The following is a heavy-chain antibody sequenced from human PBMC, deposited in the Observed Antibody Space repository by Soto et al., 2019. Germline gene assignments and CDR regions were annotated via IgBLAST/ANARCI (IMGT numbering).Heavy chain of an antibody. CDR1: AGSISGYY. D-gene: IGHD6-13*01. J-gene: IGHJ5*02. Sequence: SETLSLTCTVSAGSISGYYWSWIRQPPGKELELIAYIHYSGSTYYNPSLKSRVTISIDTSKNQFSLKLSSVNAADTAGYYCAKVGRIAAAGTSSDPWGPATLVTVST. CDR2: IHYSGST. CDR3: AKVGRIAAAGTSSDP. V-gene: IGHV4-59*01.